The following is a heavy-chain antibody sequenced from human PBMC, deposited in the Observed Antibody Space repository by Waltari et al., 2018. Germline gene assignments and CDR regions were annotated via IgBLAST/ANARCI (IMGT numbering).Heavy chain of an antibody. V-gene: IGHV3-48*03. J-gene: IGHJ4*02. D-gene: IGHD3-22*01. CDR3: ARGHHYYDSSLDGY. Sequence: EVQLVESGGGLVQPGGSLSLSCAASGFTFSSYAMHWVRTAPGKGLEWVSYISSSGSTIYYADSVKGRFTISRDNAKNSLYLQMNSLRAEDTAVYYCARGHHYYDSSLDGYWGQGTLVTVSS. CDR1: GFTFSSYA. CDR2: ISSSGSTI.